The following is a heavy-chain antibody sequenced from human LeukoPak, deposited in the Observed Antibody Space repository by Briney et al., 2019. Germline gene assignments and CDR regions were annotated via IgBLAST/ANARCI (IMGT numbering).Heavy chain of an antibody. D-gene: IGHD6-13*01. V-gene: IGHV1-2*02. CDR3: ARDIAAAGSD. Sequence: GGSLRLSCAASGFTFSSYGMHWVRQAPGQGLEWMGWINPNSGGTNYAQKFQGRVTMTRDTSISTAYMELSRLRSDDTAVYYCARDIAAAGSDWGQGTLVTVSS. J-gene: IGHJ4*02. CDR1: GFTFSSYG. CDR2: INPNSGGT.